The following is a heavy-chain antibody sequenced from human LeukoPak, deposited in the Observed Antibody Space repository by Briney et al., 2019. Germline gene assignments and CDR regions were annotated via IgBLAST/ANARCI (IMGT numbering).Heavy chain of an antibody. V-gene: IGHV4-59*08. J-gene: IGHJ4*02. CDR3: ARRSLGTIDY. D-gene: IGHD3/OR15-3a*01. CDR2: IYYSGST. CDR1: GGSISSYY. Sequence: PSETLSLTCTVSGGSISSYYWSWIRQPPGKGLEWIGYIYYSGSTNYNPSLKSRVTISVDTSKNQFSLKLSSVTAADTAVYYCARRSLGTIDYWGQGTLVTVSS.